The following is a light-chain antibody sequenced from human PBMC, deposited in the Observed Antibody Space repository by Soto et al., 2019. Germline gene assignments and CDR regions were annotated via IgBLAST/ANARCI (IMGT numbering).Light chain of an antibody. J-gene: IGLJ2*01. CDR1: SGHSNYA. CDR2: LNSDGSH. V-gene: IGLV4-69*01. CDR3: QTWGSGIVV. Sequence: QLVLTQSPSASASLGASVKLTCTLSSGHSNYAIAWHQQQSEKGPQYLMKLNSDGSHSKGDGIPDRFSGSSSGAERYLTIASLQSEDEADYYCQTWGSGIVVFGGGTQLTVL.